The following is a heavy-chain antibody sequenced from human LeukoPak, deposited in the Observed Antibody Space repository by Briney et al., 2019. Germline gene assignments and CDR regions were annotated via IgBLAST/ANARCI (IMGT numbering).Heavy chain of an antibody. V-gene: IGHV3-21*01. CDR2: ISSSSSSI. J-gene: IGHJ4*02. D-gene: IGHD6-13*01. CDR1: GFTFSRYG. Sequence: GGSLRLSCGASGFTFSRYGMHWVRQAPGKGLEWVASISSSSSSIYYADSVKGRFTISRDNAKNSLYLQMNSLRAEDTAVYYCARVTGLQLVQGLDYWGQGTLVTVSS. CDR3: ARVTGLQLVQGLDY.